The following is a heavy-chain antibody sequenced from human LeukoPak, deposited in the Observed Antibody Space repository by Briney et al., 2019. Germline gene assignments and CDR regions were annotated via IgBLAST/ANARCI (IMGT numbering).Heavy chain of an antibody. CDR1: GGSISSTSYY. CDR3: ARHWAAPGIVVVINPLDY. J-gene: IGHJ4*02. V-gene: IGHV4-39*01. D-gene: IGHD3-22*01. Sequence: SETLSLTCKVSGGSISSTSYYWGWIRQPPGKGLEWIGSISYSGSTYYTPSLKSRITISVDTSKNQFSLQLSSVTAADTAVYYCARHWAAPGIVVVINPLDYWGQGTLVTVSS. CDR2: ISYSGST.